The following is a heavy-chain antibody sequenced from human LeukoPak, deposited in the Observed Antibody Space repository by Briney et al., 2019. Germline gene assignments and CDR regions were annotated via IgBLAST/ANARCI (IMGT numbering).Heavy chain of an antibody. J-gene: IGHJ3*02. D-gene: IGHD3-22*01. CDR3: AKDLMIVVGMPDAFDI. CDR2: ISYDGNNK. V-gene: IGHV3-30-3*01. CDR1: GFTFSSYA. Sequence: GGSLRLSCAASGFTFSSYAMHWVRQAPGKGLEWVAVISYDGNNKDYADSVKGQFTISRDNSKNTLYLQMNSLRAEDTAVYYCAKDLMIVVGMPDAFDIWGQGTMVTVSS.